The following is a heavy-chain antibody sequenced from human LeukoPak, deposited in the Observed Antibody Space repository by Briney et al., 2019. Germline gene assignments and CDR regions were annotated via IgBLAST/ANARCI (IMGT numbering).Heavy chain of an antibody. D-gene: IGHD5-24*01. J-gene: IGHJ4*02. CDR3: ARDVEMDY. CDR1: GFTVSSNY. V-gene: IGHV3-66*02. Sequence: GGSLRLSXAASGFTVSSNYMSWVRQAPGKGLEWVSVIYSGGTTYYADSVEGRFTISRDNSKNTLYLQMNSLRAEDTAVYYCARDVEMDYWGQGTLVTVSS. CDR2: IYSGGTT.